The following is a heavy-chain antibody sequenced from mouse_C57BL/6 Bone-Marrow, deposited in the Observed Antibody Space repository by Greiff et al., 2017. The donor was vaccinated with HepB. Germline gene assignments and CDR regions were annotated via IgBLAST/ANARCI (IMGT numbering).Heavy chain of an antibody. CDR2: ISDGGSYT. CDR3: ARSQIYYGNLFDY. D-gene: IGHD2-1*01. CDR1: GFTFSSYA. J-gene: IGHJ2*01. V-gene: IGHV5-4*01. Sequence: EVQLVESGGGLVKPGGSLKLSCAASGFTFSSYAMSWVRQTPEKRLEWVATISDGGSYTYYPDNVTGRFTISRDNAKNNLYLQMSHLKSEDTALYYCARSQIYYGNLFDYWGQGTTLTVSS.